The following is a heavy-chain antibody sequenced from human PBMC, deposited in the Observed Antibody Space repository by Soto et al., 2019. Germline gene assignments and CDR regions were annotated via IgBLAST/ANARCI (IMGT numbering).Heavy chain of an antibody. CDR1: GCSISSGFYY. J-gene: IGHJ6*03. CDR2: IYYSGST. V-gene: IGHV4-31*03. Sequence: SETLSLTCTVSGCSISSGFYYWSWIRQHPGKGLEWIGYIYYSGSTYYNPSLKSRVTISVDTSKNQLSLKLSSVTAADTAVYYCARELSPQDYYYYYYMDVWGKGTTVTVSS. CDR3: ARELSPQDYYYYYYMDV.